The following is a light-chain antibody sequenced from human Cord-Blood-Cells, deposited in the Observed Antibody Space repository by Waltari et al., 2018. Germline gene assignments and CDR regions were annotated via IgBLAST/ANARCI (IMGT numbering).Light chain of an antibody. CDR1: QSVSSN. CDR2: GAS. CDR3: QQDNNWPRT. Sequence: EIVMTQSPATLSVSPGERATLSCRASQSVSSNLAWYQQKPGQAPRLLIYGASTRATGIPARVSGSGSGTEFTLTISSLQSEDFAVYYCQQDNNWPRTFGQGTKLEIK. V-gene: IGKV3-15*01. J-gene: IGKJ2*01.